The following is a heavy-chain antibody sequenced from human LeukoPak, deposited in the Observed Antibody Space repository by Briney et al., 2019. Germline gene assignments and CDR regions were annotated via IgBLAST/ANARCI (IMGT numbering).Heavy chain of an antibody. V-gene: IGHV4-59*01. CDR2: IYYSGST. Sequence: SETLSLTCTVSGGSLSSYYWNWLRQPPGKGLEWIGYIYYSGSTNYNPSLKSRVTISVDTSKNQFSLKLSSVTAADTAVYYCARGGWYPESFQHWGQGALVSVSS. D-gene: IGHD6-19*01. CDR3: ARGGWYPESFQH. J-gene: IGHJ1*01. CDR1: GGSLSSYY.